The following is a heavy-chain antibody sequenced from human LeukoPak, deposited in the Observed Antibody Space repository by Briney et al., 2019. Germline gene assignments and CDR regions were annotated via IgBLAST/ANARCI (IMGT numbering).Heavy chain of an antibody. Sequence: PGGSLRLSCTASGFTFSSYAMSWVRQAPGRGLEWVSTISDSGGSTYYADSVKGRFTISRDNSKNTLYLQMNSLRAEDTAVYYCAKDPPVPDGILAIYFDYWGQGTLVTVSS. CDR1: GFTFSSYA. J-gene: IGHJ4*02. V-gene: IGHV3-23*01. CDR3: AKDPPVPDGILAIYFDY. D-gene: IGHD2-2*01. CDR2: ISDSGGST.